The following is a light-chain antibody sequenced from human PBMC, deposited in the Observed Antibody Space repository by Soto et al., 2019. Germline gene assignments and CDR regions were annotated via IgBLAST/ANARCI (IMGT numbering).Light chain of an antibody. Sequence: DIQMTQSPSTLSASVGDRVTITCRASQSISSWLAWYQQKPGKAPKLLIYDASSLESGVPSRFSGSGSGTESTLTISSLQPDDFATYYCQQYNSYSPLTFGQGTKVDI. J-gene: IGKJ1*01. V-gene: IGKV1-5*01. CDR1: QSISSW. CDR2: DAS. CDR3: QQYNSYSPLT.